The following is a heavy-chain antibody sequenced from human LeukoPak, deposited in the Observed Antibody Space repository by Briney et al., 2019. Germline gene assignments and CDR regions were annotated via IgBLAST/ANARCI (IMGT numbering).Heavy chain of an antibody. CDR3: ARGGPIFYDYVWGSYRPNYYYYYMDV. D-gene: IGHD3-16*02. Sequence: SGTLSLTCTVSGYSISSGYYWGWIRQPPGKGLEWIGSIHHSGSTYYNPSLKSRVTISVDTSKNQFSLKLSSVTAADTAVYYCARGGPIFYDYVWGSYRPNYYYYYMDVWGKGTTVTVSS. V-gene: IGHV4-38-2*02. CDR1: GYSISSGYY. J-gene: IGHJ6*03. CDR2: IHHSGST.